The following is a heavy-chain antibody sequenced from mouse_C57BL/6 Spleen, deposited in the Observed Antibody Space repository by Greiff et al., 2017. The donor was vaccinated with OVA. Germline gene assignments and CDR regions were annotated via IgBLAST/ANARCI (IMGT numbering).Heavy chain of an antibody. D-gene: IGHD2-4*01. V-gene: IGHV1-72*01. CDR2: IDPNSGGT. CDR3: GRTREDYDGYCCGNAMDY. Sequence: VQLQQPGAELVKPGASVKLSCKASGYTFTSYWMHWVKQRPGQGLEWIGIIDPNSGGTKYNEKFKSKATLTVDKPSSTAYMQLSSMSSEDAAFECSGRTREDYDGYCCGNAMDYWGKGTTVTVSS. J-gene: IGHJ4*01. CDR1: GYTFTSYW.